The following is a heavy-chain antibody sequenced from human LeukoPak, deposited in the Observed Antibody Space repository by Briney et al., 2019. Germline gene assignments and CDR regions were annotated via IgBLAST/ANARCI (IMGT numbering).Heavy chain of an antibody. V-gene: IGHV4-59*01. CDR2: IYDSGST. J-gene: IGHJ5*02. Sequence: PSETLSLTCTVSGDSISSNYWSWIRQPPAPGQDWLGYIYDSGSTKYNPSLRSRVTISVDTSKNLFSLKLPSVTAADTAVYYCATCRDEFGDYGFTSWGQGTLVTVSS. D-gene: IGHD4-17*01. CDR3: ATCRDEFGDYGFTS. CDR1: GDSISSNY.